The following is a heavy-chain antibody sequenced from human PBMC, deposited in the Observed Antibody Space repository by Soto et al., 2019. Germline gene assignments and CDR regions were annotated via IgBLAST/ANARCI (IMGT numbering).Heavy chain of an antibody. CDR1: GYTFTDYF. J-gene: IGHJ4*02. CDR2: INPDNGGT. CDR3: TRSTQYSASLEFDF. D-gene: IGHD5-12*01. Sequence: APANFSCKASGYTFTDYFIHWVRQAPGQGLEWMGWINPDNGGTVYAQKFQGRITMARDTPVSTVYMELSRLRSGDTAVYYCTRSTQYSASLEFDFWGQGTLVTVSS. V-gene: IGHV1-2*02.